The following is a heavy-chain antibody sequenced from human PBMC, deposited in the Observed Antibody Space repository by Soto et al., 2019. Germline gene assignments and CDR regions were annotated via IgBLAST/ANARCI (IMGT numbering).Heavy chain of an antibody. Sequence: PGGSLRLSCADSGVTVSGRRKVAWGRQAPGKGLEWVSALYDVDGSFYSDSVKGRFTTSSDSSKTTVYLQMNDLRPADTAVYYCATWHEREHAYDVWGQGTTCSVS. D-gene: IGHD1-1*01. CDR3: ATWHEREHAYDV. CDR2: LYDVDGS. CDR1: GVTVSGRR. V-gene: IGHV3-53*01. J-gene: IGHJ3*01.